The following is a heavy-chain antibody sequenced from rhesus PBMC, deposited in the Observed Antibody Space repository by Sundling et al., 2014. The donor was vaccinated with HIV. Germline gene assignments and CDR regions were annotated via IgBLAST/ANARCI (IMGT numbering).Heavy chain of an antibody. CDR2: INSGGGST. D-gene: IGHD3-3*01. CDR3: AKDLELQYLDWLPRNYGLDS. Sequence: EVQLVETGGGLVQPGGSLKLSCAASGFTFSSYGMSWVRQAPGKGLEWVSAINSGGGSTYYADSVKGRFTISRDNSKNTLSLQMNSLRAEDTAVYYCAKDLELQYLDWLPRNYGLDSWGQGVVVTVSS. CDR1: GFTFSSYG. V-gene: IGHV3S42*01. J-gene: IGHJ6*01.